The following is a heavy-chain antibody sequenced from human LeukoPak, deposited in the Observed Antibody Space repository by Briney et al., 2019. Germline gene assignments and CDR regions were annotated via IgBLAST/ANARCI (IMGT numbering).Heavy chain of an antibody. CDR1: GFTFSSYF. V-gene: IGHV3-7*01. CDR3: VRYRREGLYYFDY. Sequence: GGSLRLSCAASGFTFSSYFMRWVRQAPGKGLEWVANIQEDGSQKYYVDSARGRFTISRDNAGNSLYLQMNSLTVEDTAVYYCVRYRREGLYYFDYWGQGTLVTVSS. CDR2: IQEDGSQK. J-gene: IGHJ4*02.